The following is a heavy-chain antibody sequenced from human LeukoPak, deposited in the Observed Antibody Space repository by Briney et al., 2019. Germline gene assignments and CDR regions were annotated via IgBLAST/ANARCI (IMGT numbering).Heavy chain of an antibody. J-gene: IGHJ5*02. CDR1: GGSISSSSYY. CDR3: ASCNLGATDWFDP. V-gene: IGHV4-39*01. Sequence: SETLSLTCTVSGGSISSSSYYWGWIRQPPGKGLEWIGSIYYSGSTYYNPSLKSRVTISVDTSKNQFSLKLSSVTAADTAVYYCASCNLGATDWFDPWGQGTLVTVSS. D-gene: IGHD1-26*01. CDR2: IYYSGST.